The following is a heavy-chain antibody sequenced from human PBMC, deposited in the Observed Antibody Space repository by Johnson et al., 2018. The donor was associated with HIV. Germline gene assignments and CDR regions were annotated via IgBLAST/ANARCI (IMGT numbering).Heavy chain of an antibody. CDR3: AYPREGSSWSNDAFDI. CDR2: ISYDGSNK. V-gene: IGHV3-30-3*02. D-gene: IGHD6-13*01. Sequence: QVQLVESGGGVVQPGRSLRLSCAASGFTFSSYAMHWVRQAPGKGLEWVAVISYDGSNKYYADSVKGRFTLSRDNSKNTLYLQMNSLRAEDTAVYYCAYPREGSSWSNDAFDIWGQGTMVTVSS. J-gene: IGHJ3*02. CDR1: GFTFSSYA.